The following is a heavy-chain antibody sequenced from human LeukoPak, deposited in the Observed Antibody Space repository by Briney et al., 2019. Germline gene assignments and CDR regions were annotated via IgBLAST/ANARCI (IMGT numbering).Heavy chain of an antibody. CDR3: ARGGYGDYGTGRFDL. CDR1: GGSISSGGYS. J-gene: IGHJ5*02. D-gene: IGHD4-17*01. V-gene: IGHV4-30-2*01. Sequence: PSQTLSLTCAVSGGSISSGGYSWSWIRQPPGKGLEWIGYIYHSGSTSYNPSLKSRFTISVDRSKNQFSLKLSSVTAADTAVYYCARGGYGDYGTGRFDLWGQGTLVTVSS. CDR2: IYHSGST.